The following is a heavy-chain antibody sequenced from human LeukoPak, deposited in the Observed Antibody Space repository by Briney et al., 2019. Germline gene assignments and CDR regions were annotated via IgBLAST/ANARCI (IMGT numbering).Heavy chain of an antibody. J-gene: IGHJ4*02. D-gene: IGHD5-18*01. V-gene: IGHV5-51*01. CDR3: ARPSGPGYSYGPFDY. CDR2: INPGDSDT. CDR1: GYSFTNYW. Sequence: GESLKISCKGSGYSFTNYWIAWVRQMPGKGLDWMGIINPGDSDTRYSPSFQGQVIISVDKSISTAYLQWSSLKASDTAMYYCARPSGPGYSYGPFDYWGQGTLVTVSS.